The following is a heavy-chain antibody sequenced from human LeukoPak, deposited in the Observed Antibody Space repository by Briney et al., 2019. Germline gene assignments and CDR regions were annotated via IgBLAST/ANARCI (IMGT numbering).Heavy chain of an antibody. J-gene: IGHJ4*02. Sequence: GGSLRLSCAASGFTFSSYSMNWVRQAPGKGLEWVSSISSSSTNIYYADSVKGRFTISRDNAKNSLYLQMNSLRAEDTAVYYCATETAQSRVVIEDYWGQGTLVTVSS. CDR2: ISSSSTNI. D-gene: IGHD3-3*01. CDR3: ATETAQSRVVIEDY. CDR1: GFTFSSYS. V-gene: IGHV3-21*01.